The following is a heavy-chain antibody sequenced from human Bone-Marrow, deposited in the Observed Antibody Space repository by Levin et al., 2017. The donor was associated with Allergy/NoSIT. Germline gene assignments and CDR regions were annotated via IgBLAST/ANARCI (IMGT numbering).Heavy chain of an antibody. CDR2: ISSDGSNK. CDR3: AAAGESGSYFDY. J-gene: IGHJ4*02. CDR1: GFTFSSYI. Sequence: GESLKISCAASGFTFSSYIMHWVRQAPGKGLEWVTVISSDGSNKHYADSVKGRFTISRDNSKNTLYLQMNSLRAEDTAVYYCAAAGESGSYFDYWGQGTLVTVSS. D-gene: IGHD1-26*01. V-gene: IGHV3-30*04.